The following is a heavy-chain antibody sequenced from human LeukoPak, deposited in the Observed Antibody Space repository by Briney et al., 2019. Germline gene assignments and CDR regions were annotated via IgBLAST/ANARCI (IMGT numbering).Heavy chain of an antibody. Sequence: ASVKVSCKASGYTFTSYGISWVRQAPGQGLEWMGWISAYNGNTNYAQKLQGRVTMTTDTSTSTAYMELTSLRSEDTAVYFCARHIAAAAANWFDPWGQGTLVTVSS. V-gene: IGHV1-18*01. CDR3: ARHIAAAAANWFDP. CDR2: ISAYNGNT. J-gene: IGHJ5*02. CDR1: GYTFTSYG. D-gene: IGHD6-13*01.